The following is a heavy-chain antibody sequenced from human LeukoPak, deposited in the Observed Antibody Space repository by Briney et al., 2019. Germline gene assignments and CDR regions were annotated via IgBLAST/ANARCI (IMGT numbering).Heavy chain of an antibody. CDR3: ARHSGYSYGYAYYYYYMHV. CDR1: GGSISSSSYY. D-gene: IGHD5-18*01. J-gene: IGHJ6*03. V-gene: IGHV4-39*01. Sequence: SETLSLTCTVSGGSISSSSYYWGWIRQPPGKGLEWIGSIYYSGSTYYNPSLKSRVTISVDPSKNQFSLKLSSVTAADTAVYYCARHSGYSYGYAYYYYYMHVWGKGTTVTVSS. CDR2: IYYSGST.